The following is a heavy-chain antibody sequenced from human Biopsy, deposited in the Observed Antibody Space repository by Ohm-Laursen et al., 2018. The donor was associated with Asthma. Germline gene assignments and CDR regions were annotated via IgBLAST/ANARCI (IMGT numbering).Heavy chain of an antibody. CDR3: AKDERSYYGSDSKYMQPVPLGD. CDR2: GGSYYDGGLK. V-gene: IGHV3-30-3*01. J-gene: IGHJ4*02. D-gene: IGHD2-21*01. Sequence: SSLRLSCSASGFTFRSYAMHWVRQAPGKGLEWVAVGGSYYDGGLKYYADSVNGRFTVSRDKSENTLYLQMNSLTAEDTAVYHCAKDERSYYGSDSKYMQPVPLGDWGQGTLVIVSA. CDR1: GFTFRSYA.